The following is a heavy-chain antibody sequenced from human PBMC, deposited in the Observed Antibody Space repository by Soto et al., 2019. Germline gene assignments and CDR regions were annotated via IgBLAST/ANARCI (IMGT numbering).Heavy chain of an antibody. CDR1: AFTFSSYA. V-gene: IGHV3-23*01. CDR2: VRGGGGSK. D-gene: IGHD1-7*01. Sequence: PGGSLRLSCAASAFTFSSYAMSWVRQAPGKGLEWVAAVRGGGGSKYYGDSVKGRFTISRDNSKDTLYLQLNSLRAEDTAVYYCARGNYHDCYGMDVWGQGTSVTVSS. J-gene: IGHJ6*02. CDR3: ARGNYHDCYGMDV.